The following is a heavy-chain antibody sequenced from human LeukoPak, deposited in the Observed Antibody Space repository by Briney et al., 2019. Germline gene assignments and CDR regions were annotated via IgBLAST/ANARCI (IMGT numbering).Heavy chain of an antibody. Sequence: GSLRLSCAASGFTFSSYAMHWVRQAPGKGLEWVAVISYDGSNKYYADSVKGRFTISRDNSKNTLYLQMNSLRAEDTAVYYCARDIKGEPFDYWGQGTLVTASS. D-gene: IGHD3-16*01. CDR3: ARDIKGEPFDY. CDR1: GFTFSSYA. CDR2: ISYDGSNK. J-gene: IGHJ4*02. V-gene: IGHV3-30*04.